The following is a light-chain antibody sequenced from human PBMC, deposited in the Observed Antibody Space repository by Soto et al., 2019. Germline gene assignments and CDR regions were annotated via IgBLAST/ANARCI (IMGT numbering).Light chain of an antibody. J-gene: IGLJ1*01. CDR2: EVS. CDR1: TSDIGSYNY. V-gene: IGLV2-14*01. Sequence: QSVLTQPASVSGSPGQSITISCTGTTSDIGSYNYVSWYQQHAGNAPKLILFEVSHRPSGVSTRFSGSKSGNTASLTISGLQAEDEADYYCCSYAGSSTYVFGTGTKLTVL. CDR3: CSYAGSSTYV.